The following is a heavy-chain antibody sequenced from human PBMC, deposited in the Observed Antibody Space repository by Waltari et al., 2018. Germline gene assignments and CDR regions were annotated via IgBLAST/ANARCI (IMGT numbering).Heavy chain of an antibody. CDR2: IYYLWCP. J-gene: IGHJ3*02. D-gene: IGHD3-10*01. CDR1: GGSISSYY. CDR3: ARRALTMVRGVNDAFDI. V-gene: IGHV4-59*01. Sequence: QVQLQESGPGLVKPSETLSLTCTVSGGSISSYYWSWIRKPPGKGLEVFGYIYYLWCPNYSPSPKSRFTISVATSKTQFSLRLSSVTAADTAVYYCARRALTMVRGVNDAFDIWGQGTMVTVSS.